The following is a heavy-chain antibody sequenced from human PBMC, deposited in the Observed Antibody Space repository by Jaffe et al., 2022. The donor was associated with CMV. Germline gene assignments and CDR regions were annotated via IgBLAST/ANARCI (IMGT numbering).Heavy chain of an antibody. CDR3: ARVRPVAGANWFDP. Sequence: QVQLQQWGAGLLKPSETLSLTCAVYGGSFSGYYWSWIRQPPGKGLEWIGEINHSGSTNYNPSLKSRVTISVDTSKNQFSLKLSSVTAADTAVYYCARVRPVAGANWFDPWGQGTLVTVSS. V-gene: IGHV4-34*01. CDR2: INHSGST. J-gene: IGHJ5*02. D-gene: IGHD6-19*01. CDR1: GGSFSGYY.